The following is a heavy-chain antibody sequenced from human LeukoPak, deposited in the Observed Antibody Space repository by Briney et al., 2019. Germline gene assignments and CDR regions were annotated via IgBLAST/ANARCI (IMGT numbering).Heavy chain of an antibody. CDR1: GYSFTSYW. J-gene: IGHJ6*02. CDR3: ARRAIAAVNGMDV. Sequence: GESLKISCKGSGYSFTSYWIGWVRQMRGKGLEWMGIIYPGDSNTRYSPSFQGQVTISADKSISTAYLQWSSLKASDTAMYYCARRAIAAVNGMDVWGQGTTVTVSS. CDR2: IYPGDSNT. D-gene: IGHD6-13*01. V-gene: IGHV5-51*01.